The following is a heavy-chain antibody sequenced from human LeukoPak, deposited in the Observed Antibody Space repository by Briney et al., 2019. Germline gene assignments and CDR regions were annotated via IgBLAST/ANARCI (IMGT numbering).Heavy chain of an antibody. CDR1: GGSISSSSYY. D-gene: IGHD4-17*01. CDR2: IYYSGST. CDR3: ATKTSSVTRYYYYYGMDV. Sequence: PSETLSLTCTVSGGSISSSSYYWGWIRQPPGKGLEWIGSIYYSGSTYYNPSLKSRVTISVATSKNQFSLKLSSVTAADTAVYYCATKTSSVTRYYYYYGMDVWGQGTTVTVSS. J-gene: IGHJ6*02. V-gene: IGHV4-39*01.